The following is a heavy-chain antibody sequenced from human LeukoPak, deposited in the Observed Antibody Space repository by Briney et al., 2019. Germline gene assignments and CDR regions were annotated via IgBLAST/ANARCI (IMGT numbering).Heavy chain of an antibody. D-gene: IGHD3-22*01. J-gene: IGHJ4*02. Sequence: GASVKVSCTASGYTFTSYGISWVRQAPGQGLEWMGWISAYNGNTNYAQKLQGRVTMTTDTSTSTAYMELRSLRSDDTAVYYCARGVSYYYDSSGYAYHYWGQGTLVTVSS. CDR3: ARGVSYYYDSSGYAYHY. CDR1: GYTFTSYG. CDR2: ISAYNGNT. V-gene: IGHV1-18*01.